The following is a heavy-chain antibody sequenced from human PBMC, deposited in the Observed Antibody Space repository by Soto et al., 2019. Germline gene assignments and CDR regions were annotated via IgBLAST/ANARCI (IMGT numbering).Heavy chain of an antibody. D-gene: IGHD6-19*01. CDR2: ISSSSSTI. CDR1: GFTFSSYS. CDR3: ARVAKQWLDRFDY. Sequence: EVQLVESGGGLVQPGGSLRLYCAASGFTFSSYSMNWVRQAPGTGLEWGSYISSSSSTIYYADSVKGRFTISRDNAKNSLYLQMHSLRDEDTAVYYCARVAKQWLDRFDYWGQGTLVTVAS. V-gene: IGHV3-48*02. J-gene: IGHJ4*02.